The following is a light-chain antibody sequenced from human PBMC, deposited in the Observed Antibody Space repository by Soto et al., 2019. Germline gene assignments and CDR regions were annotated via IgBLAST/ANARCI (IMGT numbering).Light chain of an antibody. V-gene: IGKV1-39*01. CDR1: QSIGIY. J-gene: IGKJ1*01. CDR3: QQSYAAPT. CDR2: AGS. Sequence: DIQLTQSPPSLAASVGDRVTIACRASQSIGIYVNWYQHKPGTAPKLLINAGSTLQDGVPSRFSGSGSGTDFTLTISCLQPEDFATYYCQQSYAAPTFGQGTKVEIK.